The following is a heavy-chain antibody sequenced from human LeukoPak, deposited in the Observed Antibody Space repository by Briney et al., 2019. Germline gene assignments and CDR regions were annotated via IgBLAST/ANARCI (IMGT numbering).Heavy chain of an antibody. CDR3: AKASGSGSFSNWFDP. CDR2: ISAYNGNT. J-gene: IGHJ5*02. V-gene: IGHV1-18*03. Sequence: ASVTVSCKASGYTFTSYGISWVRQAPGQGLEGMGWISAYNGNTNYAQKLQGRVTMTTDTSTSTAYMELRSLRAEDMALYYCAKASGSGSFSNWFDPWGQGTLVTVSS. D-gene: IGHD3-10*01. CDR1: GYTFTSYG.